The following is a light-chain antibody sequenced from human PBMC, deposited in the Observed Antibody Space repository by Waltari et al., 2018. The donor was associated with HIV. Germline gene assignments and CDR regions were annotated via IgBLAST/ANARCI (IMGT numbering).Light chain of an antibody. V-gene: IGLV1-51*01. CDR3: ATWDSSLSAGV. J-gene: IGLJ2*01. CDR2: DNK. CDR1: SSNIGNNY. Sequence: QSVLTQPPSVSEAPGQQVTISCSGSSSNIGNNYVSWYQQLPGTAPKLLISDNKKLPAGIPDRVSGSKSGTAATLGITGRQTGDEADYFCATWDSSLSAGVFGGGTKLTV.